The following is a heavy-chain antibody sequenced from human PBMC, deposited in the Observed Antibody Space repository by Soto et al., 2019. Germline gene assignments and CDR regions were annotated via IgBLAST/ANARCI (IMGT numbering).Heavy chain of an antibody. Sequence: VQLVESGGVLVQPGGSLKVSCAAYGFTFSSSWMNWVRQAPGKGLEWVANIKGDGSEESYVDSVRGGFTISRDNAKSSLSLQMNSLRAEDTAVYYCAAGFPPDYWGQGTRVTVSS. CDR2: IKGDGSEE. J-gene: IGHJ4*02. CDR1: GFTFSSSW. V-gene: IGHV3-7*01. CDR3: AAGFPPDY. D-gene: IGHD3-10*01.